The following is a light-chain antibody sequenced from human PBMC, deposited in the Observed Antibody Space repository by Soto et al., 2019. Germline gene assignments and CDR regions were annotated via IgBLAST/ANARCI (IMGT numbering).Light chain of an antibody. CDR3: LQVLNYPLT. CDR2: AAS. CDR1: QGIGNL. V-gene: IGKV1-9*01. J-gene: IGKJ4*01. Sequence: DIQLTQSPSFLSASVGDIVTIACRASQGIGNLLAWYQQKPGQGPELLIYAASTLQSGVPPRFSGSGSGTEFTLTISSLQPEDFASYYCLQVLNYPLTFGGGTQVELK.